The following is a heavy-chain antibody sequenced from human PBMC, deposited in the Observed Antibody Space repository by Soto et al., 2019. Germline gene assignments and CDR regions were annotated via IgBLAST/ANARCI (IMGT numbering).Heavy chain of an antibody. CDR1: GYAFTTYG. D-gene: IGHD1-1*01. Sequence: QVHLVQSGAEVKKPGASVKVSCKGSGYAFTTYGITWVRQAPGQGLEWMGWISAHNGNTNYAQKLQGRVTVTRDTSTGTAYMELRCLRSDDTAVYYCARGRYGDYWGQGALVTVSS. CDR2: ISAHNGNT. J-gene: IGHJ4*02. CDR3: ARGRYGDY. V-gene: IGHV1-18*01.